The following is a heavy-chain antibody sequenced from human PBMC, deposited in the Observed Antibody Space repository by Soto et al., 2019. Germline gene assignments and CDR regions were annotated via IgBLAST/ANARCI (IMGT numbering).Heavy chain of an antibody. CDR1: GGTFSRYA. D-gene: IGHD1-26*01. CDR3: ARAIVGPTTTGWLDP. Sequence: SVKVSCKASGGTFSRYAISWVRQAPGQGLEWMGGIIPIFGTANYAQKFQGRVTITADESTSTAYMELSSLRFEGTAVYYCARAIVGPTTTGWLDPWGQGTLVTVSS. J-gene: IGHJ5*02. CDR2: IIPIFGTA. V-gene: IGHV1-69*13.